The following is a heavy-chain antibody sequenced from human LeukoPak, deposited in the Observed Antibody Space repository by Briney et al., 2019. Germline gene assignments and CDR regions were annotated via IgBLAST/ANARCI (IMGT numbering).Heavy chain of an antibody. V-gene: IGHV3-23*01. Sequence: GGSLRLSCAASGFTFSSYAMSWVRQAPGKGLEWVSAISGSGGSTYYADSVKGRFTISRDNAKNTLYLQMNSLRAEDTAVYYCAKRSGSYDFWSGPNSDAFDIWGQGTMVTVSS. CDR3: AKRSGSYDFWSGPNSDAFDI. J-gene: IGHJ3*02. CDR1: GFTFSSYA. D-gene: IGHD3-3*01. CDR2: ISGSGGST.